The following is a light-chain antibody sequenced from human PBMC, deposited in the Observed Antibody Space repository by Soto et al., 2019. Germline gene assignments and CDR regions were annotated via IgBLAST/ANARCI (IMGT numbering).Light chain of an antibody. CDR3: QQHYNTPRT. Sequence: DIQMTQSPSSLSASVGDRVTITCRTSQPISDYLNWYQQKPGKAPTLLIYTASNLQSGVPSRFSGSGSGTHFTLTISSLQPEDFATYYCQQHYNTPRTFGQGTKVAI. CDR1: QPISDY. CDR2: TAS. V-gene: IGKV1-39*01. J-gene: IGKJ1*01.